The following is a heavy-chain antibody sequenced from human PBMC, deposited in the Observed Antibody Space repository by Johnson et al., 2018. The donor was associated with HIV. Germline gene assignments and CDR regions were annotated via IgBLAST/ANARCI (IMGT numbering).Heavy chain of an antibody. V-gene: IGHV3-30*04. CDR1: GFTFSSYA. J-gene: IGHJ3*02. D-gene: IGHD5-24*01. CDR2: ISYDGSNK. Sequence: QVQLVESGGGVVQPGRSLRLSCAASGFTFSSYAMHWVRQAPGKGLEWVAVISYDGSNKYYADSVRGRFTISRDNSKNTLYLQMNSLRAEDTAVYYCAKDRRDGYNYGGGAFDIWGQGTMVTVSS. CDR3: AKDRRDGYNYGGGAFDI.